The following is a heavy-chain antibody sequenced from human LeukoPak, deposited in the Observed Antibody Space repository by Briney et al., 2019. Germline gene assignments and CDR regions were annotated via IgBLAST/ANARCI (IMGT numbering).Heavy chain of an antibody. CDR3: ARSPNSGYDPFDY. D-gene: IGHD5-12*01. J-gene: IGHJ4*02. V-gene: IGHV4-39*01. CDR1: GGSISNSIYY. CDR2: IYYSGSN. Sequence: SETLSLTCTVSGGSISNSIYYWGWIRQPPGEGLEWIGSIYYSGSNYYNPSLKSRLPISVDTPKTQFSLKLSAVTAADTAVYYCARSPNSGYDPFDYWGQGTLVTVSS.